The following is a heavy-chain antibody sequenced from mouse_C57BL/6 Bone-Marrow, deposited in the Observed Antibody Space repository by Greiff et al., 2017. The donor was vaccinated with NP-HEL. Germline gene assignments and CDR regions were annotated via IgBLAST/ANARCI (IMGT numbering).Heavy chain of an antibody. J-gene: IGHJ3*01. CDR1: GYTFTDYN. CDR3: ARKDWGVGAY. CDR2: INPNNGGT. V-gene: IGHV1-18*01. D-gene: IGHD4-1*01. Sequence: EVKLQESGPELVKPGASVKIPCKASGYTFTDYNMDWVKQSHGKSLEWIGDINPNNGGTIYNQKFKGKATLTVDKSSSTAYMELRSLTSEDTAVYYCARKDWGVGAYWGQGTLVTVSA.